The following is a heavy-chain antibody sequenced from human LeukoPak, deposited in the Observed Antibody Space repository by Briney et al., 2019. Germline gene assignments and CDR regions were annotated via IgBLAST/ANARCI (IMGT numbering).Heavy chain of an antibody. Sequence: ASVKVSCKASGYTFTGYYMHWVRQAPGQGLEWMGWINPNSGGTNYAQKFQGRVTMTRDTSISTAYMELSRLRSDDTAVYYCARVFSPDHDSSFSWFDPWGQGTLVTVSS. V-gene: IGHV1-2*02. CDR1: GYTFTGYY. CDR3: ARVFSPDHDSSFSWFDP. J-gene: IGHJ5*02. CDR2: INPNSGGT. D-gene: IGHD3-22*01.